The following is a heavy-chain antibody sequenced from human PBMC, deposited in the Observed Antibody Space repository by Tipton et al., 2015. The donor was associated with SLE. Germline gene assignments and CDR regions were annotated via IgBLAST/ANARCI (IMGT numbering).Heavy chain of an antibody. CDR2: ISYSGST. J-gene: IGHJ3*01. CDR1: GGSIRSSSYY. V-gene: IGHV4-39*07. Sequence: TLSLTCTVSGGSIRSSSYYWGWIRQPPWKGLEWIGSISYSGSTYYNPSLKSRVNITVDTSKNQFSLKLSSVTAADTAVYYCARDRAVLLGAFDVWGQGTMVTASS. CDR3: ARDRAVLLGAFDV. D-gene: IGHD3-10*01.